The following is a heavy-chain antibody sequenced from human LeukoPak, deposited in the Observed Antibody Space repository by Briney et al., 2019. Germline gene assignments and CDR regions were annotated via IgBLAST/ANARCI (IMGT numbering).Heavy chain of an antibody. CDR3: AREGDGYKKFDY. CDR1: TYIFTSYY. D-gene: IGHD5-24*01. V-gene: IGHV1-46*01. Sequence: GASVKVSCRASTYIFTSYYIHWVRQAPGQGLEWMGLINPTDDSTSYAQKFQGRVSVTRDTSTSTVYMGLSSLRSEDTAVYYCAREGDGYKKFDYWAQGILVTVFS. J-gene: IGHJ4*02. CDR2: INPTDDST.